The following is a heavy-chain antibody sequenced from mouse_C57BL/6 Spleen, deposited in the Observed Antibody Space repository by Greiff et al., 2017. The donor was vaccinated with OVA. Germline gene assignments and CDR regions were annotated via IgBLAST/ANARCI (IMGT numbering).Heavy chain of an antibody. Sequence: VQLQQSGAELVRPGASVKLSCTASGFNIKDDYMHWVKQRPEQGLEWIGWIDPENGDTEYASKFQGKATITADTSSNTAYLQLSSLTSEDTAVYYCTTKHYDCAYWGKVTLVTVSA. V-gene: IGHV14-4*01. D-gene: IGHD2-4*01. CDR3: TTKHYDCAY. CDR2: IDPENGDT. J-gene: IGHJ3*01. CDR1: GFNIKDDY.